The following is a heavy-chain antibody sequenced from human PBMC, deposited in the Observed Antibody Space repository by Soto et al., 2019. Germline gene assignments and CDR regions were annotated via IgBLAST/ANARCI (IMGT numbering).Heavy chain of an antibody. CDR2: IFGGGST. CDR1: GFTVSSSY. D-gene: IGHD6-13*01. J-gene: IGHJ4*02. CDR3: TRDLPGYASSWPRE. V-gene: IGHV3-53*02. Sequence: EVQLVETGGGLIQPGGSLRLSCAASGFTVSSSYMSWVRQAAGKGLEWVSVIFGGGSTYYADSVRGRFTISRDNSKNTLYLQMNSLRAEDTAVYYCTRDLPGYASSWPREWGQGTLVTVSS.